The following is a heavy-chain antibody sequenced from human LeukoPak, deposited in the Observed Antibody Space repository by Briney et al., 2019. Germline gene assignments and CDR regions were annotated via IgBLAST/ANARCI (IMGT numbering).Heavy chain of an antibody. CDR1: GYSISSGYY. J-gene: IGHJ4*02. D-gene: IGHD6-13*01. CDR2: IYHSGST. Sequence: SETLSLTCAVSGYSISSGYYWGWIRQPPGKGLECIGNIYHSGSTYYNSSLKSRVTISVDTSKNQFSLNLSSVTAAATALYYCATISGTWYVAYWGQGTLVTVSS. V-gene: IGHV4-38-2*01. CDR3: ATISGTWYVAY.